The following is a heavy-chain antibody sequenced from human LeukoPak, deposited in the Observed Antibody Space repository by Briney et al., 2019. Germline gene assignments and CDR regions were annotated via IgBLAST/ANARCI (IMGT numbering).Heavy chain of an antibody. Sequence: PSETLSHTRTVSGVSISSYFWSWLRPPPRKGLAWIGYIYYSGSTNYNPSLKSPVTISVDTSKNQLALKLSSVTAADTAGYYCALGCFGVLPDAFDIWGQGTMVTVSS. V-gene: IGHV4-59*01. CDR2: IYYSGST. D-gene: IGHD3-3*01. CDR1: GVSISSYF. CDR3: ALGCFGVLPDAFDI. J-gene: IGHJ3*02.